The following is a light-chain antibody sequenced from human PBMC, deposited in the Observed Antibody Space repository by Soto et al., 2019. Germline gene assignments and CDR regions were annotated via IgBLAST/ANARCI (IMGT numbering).Light chain of an antibody. V-gene: IGKV1-33*01. Sequence: DIQMTQSPSSLSASVGDRVTITCQASQDISNYLNWYQQKPGKAPKLLIYDASNLETGVTSRFSGSGSGTDFTFTISSLQPEVIATYYCQQYDNLPPLTFGGGTKVEIK. CDR1: QDISNY. CDR3: QQYDNLPPLT. J-gene: IGKJ4*01. CDR2: DAS.